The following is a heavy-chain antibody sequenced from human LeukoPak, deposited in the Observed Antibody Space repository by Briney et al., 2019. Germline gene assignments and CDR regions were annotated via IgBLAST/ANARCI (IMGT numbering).Heavy chain of an antibody. J-gene: IGHJ4*02. D-gene: IGHD5-24*01. CDR2: IYYSGST. CDR1: GGSISSYY. CDR3: ARWDGYNSQFDH. V-gene: IGHV4-59*01. Sequence: SETLSLTCTVSGGSISSYYWSWIRQPPGKGLEWIGYIYYSGSTNYNPSLRSRVTISLDTSKSQFSLKLKSVTAADTAVYYCARWDGYNSQFDHWGQGTLVSVSS.